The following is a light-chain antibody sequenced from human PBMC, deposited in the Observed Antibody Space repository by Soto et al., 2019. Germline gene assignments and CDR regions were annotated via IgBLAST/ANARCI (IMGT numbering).Light chain of an antibody. V-gene: IGKV3-20*01. CDR3: QQYGNLPRT. Sequence: EVVLTQSPGTLSLSPGERATLSCRASQSVSSDYMAWFQQKPGQAPRLLIYGASSRATGIPDRFSGSGSGIDFTLTISRLEPEDFAVYYCQQYGNLPRTFGQGTKVKIK. CDR1: QSVSSDY. CDR2: GAS. J-gene: IGKJ1*01.